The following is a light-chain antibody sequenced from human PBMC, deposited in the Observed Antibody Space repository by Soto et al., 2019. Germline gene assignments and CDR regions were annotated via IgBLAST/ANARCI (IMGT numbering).Light chain of an antibody. J-gene: IGKJ1*01. CDR1: QKVSNDF. CDR2: GAS. CDR3: QQYGSSPPRT. V-gene: IGKV3-20*01. Sequence: IVFAQSRCILSFAGGESATRWWRSSQKVSNDFLAWYQQKPGQAPRLLVYGASTRATDVPDRFSGSGSGAHFTLSISRLEPEDFAVYYCQQYGSSPPRTFGQGTKVDI.